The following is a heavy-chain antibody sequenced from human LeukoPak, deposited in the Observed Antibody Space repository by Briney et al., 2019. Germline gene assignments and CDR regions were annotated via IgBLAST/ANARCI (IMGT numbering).Heavy chain of an antibody. CDR3: AKVAGYSSSWYTGIDAFDI. D-gene: IGHD6-13*01. J-gene: IGHJ3*02. CDR2: ISSSSSYI. Sequence: GGSLRLSCAASGFIFSSYSMNWVRQAPGKGLEWVSSISSSSSYIYYADSVKGRFTISRDNAKNSLYLQMNSLRAEDTALYYCAKVAGYSSSWYTGIDAFDIWGQGTMVTVSS. V-gene: IGHV3-21*04. CDR1: GFIFSSYS.